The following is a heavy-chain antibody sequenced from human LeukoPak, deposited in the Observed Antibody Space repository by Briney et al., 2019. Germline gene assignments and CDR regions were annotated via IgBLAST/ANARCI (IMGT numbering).Heavy chain of an antibody. CDR1: GFTFSNAW. CDR3: TRVEETATTAAIIRKYSYYYYYMDV. D-gene: IGHD4-11*01. CDR2: IKQDGSEK. J-gene: IGHJ6*03. V-gene: IGHV3-7*01. Sequence: GGSLRLSCATSGFTFSNAWMSWVRQAPGKGLEWVANIKQDGSEKHYVDSVKGRFTISRDNAKNSLYLQMSSLRAEDTAVYYCTRVEETATTAAIIRKYSYYYYYMDVWGKGNTVTVSS.